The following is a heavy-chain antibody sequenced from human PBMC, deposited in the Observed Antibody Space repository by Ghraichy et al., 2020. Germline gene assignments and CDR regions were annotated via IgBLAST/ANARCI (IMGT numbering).Heavy chain of an antibody. V-gene: IGHV4-39*02. CDR3: AREGLAMIYDY. Sequence: TLSLTCTVSGGSISSSNHYWGWIRQPPGKGLEWIGTIYYSGSTYYSASLKSRVTISVDTSKNQFSLKLRSVTAADTAVYYCAREGLAMIYDYWGQGTLVTVSS. CDR2: IYYSGST. J-gene: IGHJ4*02. CDR1: GGSISSSNHY. D-gene: IGHD3-22*01.